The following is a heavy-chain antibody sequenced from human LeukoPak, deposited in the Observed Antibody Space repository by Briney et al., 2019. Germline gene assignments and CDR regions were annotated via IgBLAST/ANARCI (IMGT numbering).Heavy chain of an antibody. CDR3: ARGVLRWLFDY. CDR2: IYYSGST. Sequence: SQTLSLTCTVSGGSITSGDSYWSWIRQPPGKGLEWIGSIYYSGSTYYNPSLKSRVTISIDTSKNQFSLKLSSVTAADTAVYYCARGVLRWLFDYWGQGTLVTVSS. D-gene: IGHD4-23*01. V-gene: IGHV4-30-4*01. J-gene: IGHJ4*02. CDR1: GGSITSGDSY.